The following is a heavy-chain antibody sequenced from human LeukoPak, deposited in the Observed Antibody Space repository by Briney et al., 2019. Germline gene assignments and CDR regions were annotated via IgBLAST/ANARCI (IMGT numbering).Heavy chain of an antibody. CDR3: ARVFGTTIFGIVSKYGNDY. D-gene: IGHD3-3*01. CDR2: IYPGDSDT. Sequence: GESLKISCKVSGYTFTSYWIGWVRQMSGKGLEWMGIIYPGDSDTRYSPSFQGQVTISADKSISTAYLQWSSLKASDTAVYYCARVFGTTIFGIVSKYGNDYWGQGTLVTVSS. CDR1: GYTFTSYW. J-gene: IGHJ4*02. V-gene: IGHV5-51*01.